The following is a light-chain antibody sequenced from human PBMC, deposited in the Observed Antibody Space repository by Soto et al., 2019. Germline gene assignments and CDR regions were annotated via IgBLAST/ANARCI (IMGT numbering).Light chain of an antibody. CDR2: GAS. Sequence: IVSTQSPGTVSLSPGESATLSCRASQTGSSSYLAWYQQKPGQAPRLLIYGASTRATGIPDRFSGSGSGTDFTLTSSRLEPEDSAVYFCQHYGASQGTCGQWTFGQGTKVEIK. V-gene: IGKV3-20*01. CDR1: QTGSSSY. CDR3: QHYGASQGTCGQWT. J-gene: IGKJ1*01.